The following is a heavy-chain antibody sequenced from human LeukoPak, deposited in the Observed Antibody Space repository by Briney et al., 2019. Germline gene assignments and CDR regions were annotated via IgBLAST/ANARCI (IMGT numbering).Heavy chain of an antibody. CDR2: ISAYNGNT. CDR3: ARKTGFSGESATFDY. D-gene: IGHD3-10*01. J-gene: IGHJ4*02. CDR1: GYTFTSYG. V-gene: IGHV1-18*01. Sequence: GASVKVSCKASGYTFTSYGISWVRQAPGHGLEWMGWISAYNGNTNYAQKLQGRVTMTTDTSTSTAYMELRSLRSDDTAVYYCARKTGFSGESATFDYWGQGTLVTVSS.